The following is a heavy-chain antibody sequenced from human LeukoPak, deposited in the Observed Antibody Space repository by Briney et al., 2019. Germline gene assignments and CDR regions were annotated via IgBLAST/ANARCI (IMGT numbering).Heavy chain of an antibody. CDR3: ARDRGRNSFDY. D-gene: IGHD1-14*01. CDR2: ISSSSSYI. CDR1: GFTFSRYE. V-gene: IGHV3-21*01. J-gene: IGHJ4*02. Sequence: GGSLRLSCAASGFTFSRYEMNWVRQAPGKGLEWVSSISSSSSYIYYADSVKGRFTISRDNAKNSLYLQLTSLRAEDTALYYCARDRGRNSFDYWGQGTLVSVSS.